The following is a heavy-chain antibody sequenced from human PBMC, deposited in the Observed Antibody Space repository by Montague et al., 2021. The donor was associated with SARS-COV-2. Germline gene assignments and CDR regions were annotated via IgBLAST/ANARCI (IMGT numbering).Heavy chain of an antibody. CDR2: IYYSGSA. V-gene: IGHV4-39*01. Sequence: SETLSLTCSVSGDSINNSRYYWCWIRQPPGKGLEWIGTIYYSGSAYYNPSLKSRVTISVDTSKDQFSLKLNSVTATDTAVYYCARLESTRGVIIRGAFHIWGQGTKVTVSS. CDR3: ARLESTRGVIIRGAFHI. CDR1: GDSINNSRYY. J-gene: IGHJ3*02. D-gene: IGHD3-10*01.